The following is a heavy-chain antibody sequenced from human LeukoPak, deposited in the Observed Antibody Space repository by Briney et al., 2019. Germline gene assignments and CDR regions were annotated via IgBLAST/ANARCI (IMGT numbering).Heavy chain of an antibody. V-gene: IGHV1-18*04. D-gene: IGHD2-21*02. CDR1: GYTFIRHW. J-gene: IGHJ4*02. CDR2: ISAYNGNT. Sequence: ASVKVSCKASGYTFIRHWMHWVRQAPGQGLEWMGWISAYNGNTNYAQKLQGRVTMTTDTSTSTAYMELRSLRSDDTAVYYCARVRGPEVTRIFDYWGQGTLVTVSS. CDR3: ARVRGPEVTRIFDY.